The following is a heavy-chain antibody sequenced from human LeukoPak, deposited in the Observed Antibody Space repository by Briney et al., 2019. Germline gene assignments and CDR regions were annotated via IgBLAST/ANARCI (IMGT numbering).Heavy chain of an antibody. CDR3: ARGDYYDSSGYGY. J-gene: IGHJ4*02. V-gene: IGHV3-21*01. D-gene: IGHD3-22*01. CDR2: ISSGSSYI. Sequence: GGSLRLSCAASGFTFSSYSMNWVRQAPGKGLEWVSSISSGSSYIYYADSVKGRFTISRDNAKNSLYLQMNSLRAEDTAVYYCARGDYYDSSGYGYWGQGTLVTVSS. CDR1: GFTFSSYS.